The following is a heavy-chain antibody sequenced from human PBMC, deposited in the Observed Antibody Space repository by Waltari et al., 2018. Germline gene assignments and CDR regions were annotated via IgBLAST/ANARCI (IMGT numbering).Heavy chain of an antibody. V-gene: IGHV1-2*02. CDR2: INSNSGVT. J-gene: IGHJ5*02. CDR1: GYTFTGPY. CDR3: ARDPGNPNWFDP. D-gene: IGHD1-1*01. Sequence: QVQLVQSGAEVKKPGASVKVSCKASGYTFTGPYRHWVRQAPGQGLEWMGWINSNSGVTNYAQKFHGRVTMSRDTSINTAYMEMRSLQSDDTAVYYCARDPGNPNWFDPWGQGTLVTVSS.